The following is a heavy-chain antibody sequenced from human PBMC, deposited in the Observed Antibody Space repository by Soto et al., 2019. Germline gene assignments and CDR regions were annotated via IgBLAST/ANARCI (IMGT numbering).Heavy chain of an antibody. V-gene: IGHV1-3*01. CDR3: ARDLGYYYGSGSYSYSYGMDV. J-gene: IGHJ6*02. D-gene: IGHD3-10*01. Sequence: ASVKVSCKASGYTFTSYAMHWVRQAPRQRLEGMGWINAGNGNTKYSQKFQGGVTITRDTSASTAYMELSSLRSEDTAVYYCARDLGYYYGSGSYSYSYGMDVWGQGTTVTVSS. CDR2: INAGNGNT. CDR1: GYTFTSYA.